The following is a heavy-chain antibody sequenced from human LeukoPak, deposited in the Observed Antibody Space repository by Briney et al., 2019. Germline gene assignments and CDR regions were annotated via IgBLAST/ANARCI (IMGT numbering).Heavy chain of an antibody. Sequence: PSETLSLTCTVSGGSISSYYWSWIRQPPGKGLEWIGYIYYSGSTNYNPSLKSRVTISVDTSKNQFSLKLSSVTAADTAVYYCAKAVSCSSTSCYRSYGMDVWGQGTTVTVSS. V-gene: IGHV4-59*08. CDR3: AKAVSCSSTSCYRSYGMDV. CDR1: GGSISSYY. D-gene: IGHD2-2*02. J-gene: IGHJ6*02. CDR2: IYYSGST.